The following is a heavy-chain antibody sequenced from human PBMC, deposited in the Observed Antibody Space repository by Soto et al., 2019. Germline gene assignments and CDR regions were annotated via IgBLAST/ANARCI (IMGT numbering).Heavy chain of an antibody. V-gene: IGHV4-30-2*01. D-gene: IGHD3-9*01. CDR2: IYHSGST. J-gene: IGHJ4*02. CDR1: GGPISSGGYS. Sequence: SETLSLTCAVSGGPISSGGYSWSWIRQPPGKGLEWIGYIYHSGSTYYNPSLKSRVTISVDRSKNQFSLKLSSVTAADTAVYYVARGSEGILTGLDYWAQGTLVTVS. CDR3: ARGSEGILTGLDY.